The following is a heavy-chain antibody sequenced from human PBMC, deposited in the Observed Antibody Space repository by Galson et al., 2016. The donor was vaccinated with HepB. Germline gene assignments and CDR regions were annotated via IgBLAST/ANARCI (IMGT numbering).Heavy chain of an antibody. CDR1: GDSISSTSYY. V-gene: IGHV4-61*02. CDR3: ARDPPGIGNYFDY. CDR2: MSTSGTT. J-gene: IGHJ4*02. Sequence: GDSISSTSYYWSWIRQPAGKGLEWIGRMSTSGTTNYNPSLKSRVIISVDTSKNQFSLNLNSVTAADTAVYYCARDPPGIGNYFDYWGQGTLVSVSS. D-gene: IGHD1-26*01.